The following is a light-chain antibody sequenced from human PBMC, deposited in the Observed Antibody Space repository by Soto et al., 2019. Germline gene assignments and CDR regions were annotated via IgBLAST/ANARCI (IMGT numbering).Light chain of an antibody. CDR2: DAS. CDR1: RGIATY. CDR3: QPRSSWPLT. Sequence: EIVLTQSPATLSLSPGERATLSCRASRGIATYLAWYQQKRGQAPRLLIYDASNRTTGIPARCSGGGSGTDFTRSISSLETDDFAVYYCQPRSSWPLTFGGGTKVEIK. J-gene: IGKJ4*01. V-gene: IGKV3-11*01.